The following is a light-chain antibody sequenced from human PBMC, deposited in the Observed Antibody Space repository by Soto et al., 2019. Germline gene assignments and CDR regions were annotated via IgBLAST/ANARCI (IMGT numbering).Light chain of an antibody. CDR1: SSDVGNYNY. V-gene: IGLV2-8*01. Sequence: QSVLTQPPSASGSPGQSVTISCTGTSSDVGNYNYVSWFQQHPGKAPKLIIYEVIKRPSGVPDRFSGSKSGNTASLTVSGLKAEDEGDYSCCQYGGGFYVFGTGPRSPS. CDR2: EVI. J-gene: IGLJ1*01. CDR3: CQYGGGFYV.